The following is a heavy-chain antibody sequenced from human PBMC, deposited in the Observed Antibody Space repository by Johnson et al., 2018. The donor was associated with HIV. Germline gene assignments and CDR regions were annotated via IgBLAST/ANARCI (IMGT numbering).Heavy chain of an antibody. Sequence: QVQLVESGGGVVQPGRSLRLSCAASGFTFSRYGMHWVRQAPGKGLEWVAFISHDERIEYYGDSVKGRFTISRDNPWNTLYLQMNNLTSEDTGAYYCAKSIVVVLVGDNDDAFDMWGLGTMVTVSS. J-gene: IGHJ3*02. CDR1: GFTFSRYG. CDR2: ISHDERIE. D-gene: IGHD2-21*01. V-gene: IGHV3-30*18. CDR3: AKSIVVVLVGDNDDAFDM.